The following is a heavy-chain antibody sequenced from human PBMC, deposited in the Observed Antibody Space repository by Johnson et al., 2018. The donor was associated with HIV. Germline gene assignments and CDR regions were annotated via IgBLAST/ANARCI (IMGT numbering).Heavy chain of an antibody. D-gene: IGHD3-10*01. V-gene: IGHV3-66*01. CDR2: IYSGGST. CDR1: GFAVSSAY. J-gene: IGHJ3*02. Sequence: MHLVESGGGLVQPGGSLRLSCAASGFAVSSAYMSWVRQAPGKGLEWVSVIYSGGSTYYADSVKGRFTISRDNSKNTLYLQMNSLRAEDTAVYYCAREWYGVRGVNDAFDIWGQGTMVTVSS. CDR3: AREWYGVRGVNDAFDI.